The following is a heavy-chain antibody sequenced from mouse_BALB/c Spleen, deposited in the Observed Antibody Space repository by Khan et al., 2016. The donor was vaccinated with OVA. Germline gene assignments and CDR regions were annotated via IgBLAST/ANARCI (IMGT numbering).Heavy chain of an antibody. V-gene: IGHV1-20*02. CDR1: GYSFTGYF. CDR3: ARKNGSEFDY. CDR2: INPHIGET. Sequence: VQLKESGPELVKPGASVKISCKASGYSFTGYFMNWVMQSHGKSLEWIGRINPHIGETFYNQKFVGKATLTVDESSSTAHLELRSLASEDSAGYFCARKNGSEFDYWGQGTTLTVSS. J-gene: IGHJ2*01. D-gene: IGHD1-1*01.